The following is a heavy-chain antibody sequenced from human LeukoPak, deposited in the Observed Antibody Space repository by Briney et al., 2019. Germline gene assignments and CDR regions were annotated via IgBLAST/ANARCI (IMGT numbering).Heavy chain of an antibody. CDR1: GYTFTGYY. V-gene: IGHV1-2*06. CDR2: INPNSGGT. D-gene: IGHD3-22*01. J-gene: IGHJ4*02. CDR3: ARDGSPFYDSSGYYYEVY. Sequence: GASVKVSCKASGYTFTGYYLHWLRQAPGQGLEWMGRINPNSGGTNYAQKFQGRVTMTRDTSISTAYMELSRLRSDDTAMYYCARDGSPFYDSSGYYYEVYWGQGTLVTFSS.